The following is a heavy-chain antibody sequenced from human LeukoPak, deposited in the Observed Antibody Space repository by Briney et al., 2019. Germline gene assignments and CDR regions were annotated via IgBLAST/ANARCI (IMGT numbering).Heavy chain of an antibody. D-gene: IGHD3-10*01. J-gene: IGHJ4*02. Sequence: ASVKVSCKASGYTFTSYDIIWVRQATGQGLEWMGWVNPNSGNTGYAQKFQGRVTITRNTSISTAYMELSSLRSEDTAVYYCARTRRRVVRGTYYFDYWGQGTLVTVSS. V-gene: IGHV1-8*03. CDR2: VNPNSGNT. CDR1: GYTFTSYD. CDR3: ARTRRRVVRGTYYFDY.